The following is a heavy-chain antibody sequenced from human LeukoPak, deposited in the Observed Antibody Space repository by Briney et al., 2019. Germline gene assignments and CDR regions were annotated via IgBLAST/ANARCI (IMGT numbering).Heavy chain of an antibody. CDR2: INHSGST. CDR3: ARVWGSGYYFDY. Sequence: PSETLSLTCAVYGGSFSGYYWSWIRQPPGKGLEWIGEINHSGSTNYNPSLKSRVTISVDTSKNQFSLKLSSVTAADTAVYYCARVWGSGYYFDYWGQGTLVTVSS. D-gene: IGHD3-16*01. V-gene: IGHV4-34*01. CDR1: GGSFSGYY. J-gene: IGHJ4*02.